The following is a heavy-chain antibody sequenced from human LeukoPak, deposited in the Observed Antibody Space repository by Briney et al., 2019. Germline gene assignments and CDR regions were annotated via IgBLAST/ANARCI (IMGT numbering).Heavy chain of an antibody. J-gene: IGHJ4*02. CDR2: INHSGST. CDR3: ARGQRRYFDWYYY. CDR1: GGSFSGYY. D-gene: IGHD3-9*01. Sequence: SSETLSLTCAVYGGSFSGYYWSWIRQPPGKGLEWIGEINHSGSTNYNPSLKSRVTISVDTSKNQFPLKLSSVTAADTAVYYCARGQRRYFDWYYYWGQGTLVTVSS. V-gene: IGHV4-34*01.